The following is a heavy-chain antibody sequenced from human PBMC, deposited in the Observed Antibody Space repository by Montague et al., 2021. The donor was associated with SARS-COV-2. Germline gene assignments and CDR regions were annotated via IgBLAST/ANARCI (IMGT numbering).Heavy chain of an antibody. V-gene: IGHV4-59*01. CDR1: GXSISSYY. D-gene: IGHD2-2*01. Sequence: SETLSLTCTVSGXSISSYYWSWIRQPPGKGLEWIGYMYYSGSTNYNPSLKSRVTISVDTSKNQFSLKLSPMTAADTAVYYCAREGRGYCSSTSCQSAFDIWGQGTMVTVSS. CDR3: AREGRGYCSSTSCQSAFDI. J-gene: IGHJ3*02. CDR2: MYYSGST.